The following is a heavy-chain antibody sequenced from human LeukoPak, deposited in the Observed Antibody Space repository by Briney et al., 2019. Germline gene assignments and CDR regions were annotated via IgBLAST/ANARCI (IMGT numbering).Heavy chain of an antibody. V-gene: IGHV3-33*01. Sequence: AGRSLRLSCAASGFTLSSSGMHWVRQAPGKGLEWVAVIWYDGSTKYYADSVKGRFTISRDNSKNTLYLQMNSLRAEDTAVYYCARDYYGSGSFQPFFDYWGQGTLVTVSS. J-gene: IGHJ4*02. CDR1: GFTLSSSG. D-gene: IGHD3-10*01. CDR2: IWYDGSTK. CDR3: ARDYYGSGSFQPFFDY.